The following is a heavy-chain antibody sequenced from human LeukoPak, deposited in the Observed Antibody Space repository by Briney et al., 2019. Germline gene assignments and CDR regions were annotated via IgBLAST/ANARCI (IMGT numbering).Heavy chain of an antibody. CDR2: IRYDGSHK. V-gene: IGHV3-30*02. D-gene: IGHD3-16*01. J-gene: IGHJ4*02. CDR3: AKGPKFGADFDY. CDR1: GFTFSSCG. Sequence: GGSLRLSCAASGFTFSSCGMHWVRQAPGKGLEWVAFIRYDGSHKYYADSVKGRFTISRDNSENTLYLQMNSLRAKDTAMYYCAKGPKFGADFDYWGQGTLVTVSS.